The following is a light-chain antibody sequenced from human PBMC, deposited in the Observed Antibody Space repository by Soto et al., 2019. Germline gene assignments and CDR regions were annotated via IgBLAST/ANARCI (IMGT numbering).Light chain of an antibody. CDR2: GAS. CDR1: QSVSSSF. J-gene: IGKJ1*01. CDR3: KQYGSSPWT. Sequence: EIVLTQSPGTLSLSPGERATLSCRASQSVSSSFLAWYQQKPGQAPRLLIYGASSRATGIQDRFSGSGSGTDFTLTIRRLEPEDSAVYYCKQYGSSPWTFGQGTKVDIK. V-gene: IGKV3-20*01.